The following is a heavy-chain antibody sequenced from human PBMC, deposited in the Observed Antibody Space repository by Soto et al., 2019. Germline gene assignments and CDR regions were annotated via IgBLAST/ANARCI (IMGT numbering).Heavy chain of an antibody. D-gene: IGHD6-19*01. CDR2: IIPIFGTA. Sequence: GASVKVSCKASGCTVSSYAISCVRQAPGQVLEWMGGIIPIFGTANYAQKFQGRVTITADESTSTAYMELSSLRSEDTAVYYCARVGSSGWYYFDYWGQGTLVTVSS. V-gene: IGHV1-69*13. CDR3: ARVGSSGWYYFDY. CDR1: GCTVSSYA. J-gene: IGHJ4*02.